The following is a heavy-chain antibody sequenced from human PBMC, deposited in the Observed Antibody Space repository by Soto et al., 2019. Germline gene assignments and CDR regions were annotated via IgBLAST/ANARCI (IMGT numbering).Heavy chain of an antibody. CDR2: ISYDGSLQ. Sequence: QAQLVESGGGVVQPGRSLRLSCAASGFAFSSYGMHWVRQAPGTGLEWVAVISYDGSLQHYADSVKGRFTISRDNSKDMVLLQMSSLRAEDTAVYYCLSDGGYGHASVPYAWGQGTLVIVSS. CDR1: GFAFSSYG. J-gene: IGHJ5*02. D-gene: IGHD5-18*01. CDR3: LSDGGYGHASVPYA. V-gene: IGHV3-30*03.